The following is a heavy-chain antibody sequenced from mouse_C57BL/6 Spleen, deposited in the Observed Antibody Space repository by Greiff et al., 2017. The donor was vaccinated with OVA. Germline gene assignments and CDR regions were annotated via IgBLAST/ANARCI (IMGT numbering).Heavy chain of an antibody. CDR3: ARGLYYYGSSYDDY. J-gene: IGHJ2*01. V-gene: IGHV1-26*01. CDR2: INPNNGGT. CDR1: GYTFTDYY. D-gene: IGHD1-1*01. Sequence: VQLQQSGPELVKPGASVKISCKASGYTFTDYYMNWVKQSHGKSLEWIGDINPNNGGTSYNQKFKGKATLTVDKSSSTAYMELRSLTSDDSAVYYCARGLYYYGSSYDDYWGQGTTLTVSS.